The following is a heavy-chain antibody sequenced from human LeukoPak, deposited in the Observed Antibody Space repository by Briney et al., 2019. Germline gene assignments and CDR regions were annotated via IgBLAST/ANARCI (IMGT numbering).Heavy chain of an antibody. CDR3: AKDSFSGYGFFDY. CDR1: GFTFSSYG. J-gene: IGHJ4*02. D-gene: IGHD5-12*01. Sequence: GGSLRLSCAASGFTFSSYGMHWVRQAPGKGLEWVAVISYDGSNKYYADSVKGRFTISRDNSKNMLYLQMNSLRAEDTAVYYCAKDSFSGYGFFDYWGQGTLVTVSS. CDR2: ISYDGSNK. V-gene: IGHV3-30*18.